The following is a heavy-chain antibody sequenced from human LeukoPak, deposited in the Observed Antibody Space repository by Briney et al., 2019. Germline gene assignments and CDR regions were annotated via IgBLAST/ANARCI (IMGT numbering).Heavy chain of an antibody. J-gene: IGHJ3*02. CDR1: GGSIGSNY. V-gene: IGHV4-59*12. CDR2: IYYTGGT. Sequence: SETLSLTCTVSGGSIGSNYWTWIRQPPGKGLEYIGYIYYTGGTNYNPSLKSRVTISVDTSKNQFSLKLSSVTAADTAVYYCARVMITFGGVIVYGAFDIWGQGTMVTVSS. D-gene: IGHD3-16*02. CDR3: ARVMITFGGVIVYGAFDI.